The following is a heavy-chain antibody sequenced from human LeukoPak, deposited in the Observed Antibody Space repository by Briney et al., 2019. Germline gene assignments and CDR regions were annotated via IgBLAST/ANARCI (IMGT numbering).Heavy chain of an antibody. D-gene: IGHD4-17*01. CDR1: GGSISSYY. Sequence: SETLSLTCTVSGGSISSYYWSWIRQPPGKGLEWIGYIYYSGGTNYNPSLKSRVTISVDTSKNQFSLKLSSVTAADTAVYYCARGDYVPYPYYFDYWGQGTLVTVSS. V-gene: IGHV4-59*01. CDR2: IYYSGGT. CDR3: ARGDYVPYPYYFDY. J-gene: IGHJ4*02.